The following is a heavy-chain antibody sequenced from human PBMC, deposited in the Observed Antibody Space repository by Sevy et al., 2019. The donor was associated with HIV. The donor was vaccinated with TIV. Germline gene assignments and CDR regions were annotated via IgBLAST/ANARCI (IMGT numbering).Heavy chain of an antibody. CDR3: AXYXLRSSTLGQTDY. J-gene: IGHJ4*02. CDR1: GYTFTSYG. Sequence: ASVKVSCKASGYTFTSYGISWVRQAPGQGLEWMGWISAYNGNTNYAQKLQGRVTMTTDTSTSTAYMELRSLRSDDTXXYYCAXYXLRSSTLGQTDYWGQGTLVTVSS. CDR2: ISAYNGNT. D-gene: IGHD3-3*01. V-gene: IGHV1-18*01.